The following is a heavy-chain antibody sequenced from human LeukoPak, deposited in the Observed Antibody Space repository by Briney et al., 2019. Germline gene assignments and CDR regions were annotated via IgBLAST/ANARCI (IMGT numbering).Heavy chain of an antibody. CDR3: ARDKGYAVDY. CDR1: GFTVSSDY. CDR2: IYGGGTT. D-gene: IGHD5-12*01. J-gene: IGHJ4*02. Sequence: GGSLRLSCAASGFTVSSDYLSWVRQAPGKGLEWVSVIYGGGTTYYADSVRGRFTISRDNSKNTLYLQMNSLRAEDTAVYYCARDKGYAVDYWGQGTLVTVSS. V-gene: IGHV3-66*01.